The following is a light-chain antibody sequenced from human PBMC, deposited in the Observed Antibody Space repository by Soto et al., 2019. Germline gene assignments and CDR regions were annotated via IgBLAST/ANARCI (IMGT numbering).Light chain of an antibody. CDR2: GAS. Sequence: EIVMTQSPATLSVSPGGRATLSCRASQSVGSNFAWYQQTPGQAPRLLIYGASTRATGIPARFSGSGSGTEFTLTISSLQSEDFAVYSCQQYYNWPPWTFGQGTKVDI. CDR1: QSVGSN. J-gene: IGKJ1*01. V-gene: IGKV3-15*01. CDR3: QQYYNWPPWT.